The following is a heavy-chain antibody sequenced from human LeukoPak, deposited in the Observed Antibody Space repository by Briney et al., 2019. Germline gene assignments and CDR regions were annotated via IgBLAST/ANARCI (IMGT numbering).Heavy chain of an antibody. J-gene: IGHJ3*02. CDR1: GGFLSSYY. D-gene: IGHD4-23*01. V-gene: IGHV4-59*01. CDR2: IYYSGST. Sequence: SQTLSLTCTVSGGFLSSYYWTWIRHPPGKGLEWIGYIYYSGSTNYNPSLKGRGTISVDTSKNQFSLKLSSVTAADTAVYYCARTQDYGGPDAFDIWGQGTMVTVSS. CDR3: ARTQDYGGPDAFDI.